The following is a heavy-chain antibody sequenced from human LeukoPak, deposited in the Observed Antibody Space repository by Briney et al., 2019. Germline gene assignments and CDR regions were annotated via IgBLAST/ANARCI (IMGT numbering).Heavy chain of an antibody. CDR1: GFTFDDYA. CDR2: ISWNSGSI. J-gene: IGHJ4*02. V-gene: IGHV3-9*01. CDR3: VKELEAGYSAVD. D-gene: IGHD5-18*01. Sequence: GGSLRLSCAASGFTFDDYAMHWVRQAPGKGLEWVSGISWNSGSIGYADSVKGRFTISRDNSKNTLYLLMNSLRAEDTAVYYCVKELEAGYSAVDWGQGTLVIVSS.